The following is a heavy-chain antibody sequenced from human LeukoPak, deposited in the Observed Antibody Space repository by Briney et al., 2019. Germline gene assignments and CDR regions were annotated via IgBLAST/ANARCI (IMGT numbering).Heavy chain of an antibody. CDR3: ARGIAVTAGTVYFDY. D-gene: IGHD6-13*01. CDR1: GGSISSYY. V-gene: IGHV4-4*07. Sequence: SETLSLTCTVSGGSISSYYWSWIRQPAGKGLEWIGRIYTSGSTNYNPSLESRVTMSVDTSKNQFSLKLSSVTAADTAVYYCARGIAVTAGTVYFDYWGQGTLVTVSS. CDR2: IYTSGST. J-gene: IGHJ4*02.